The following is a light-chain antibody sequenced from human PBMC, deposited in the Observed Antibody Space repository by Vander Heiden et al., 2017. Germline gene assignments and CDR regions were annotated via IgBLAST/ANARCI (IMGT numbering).Light chain of an antibody. Sequence: QSVLTQPPSASGTPGQRVTISCSGSSSNIGSNTVNWYQQLTGTAPNILIYSNNQRPSGVPDRFSGSKSGTSASLAISGLQSEDEADYYCAAWDDSLNGPVFGGGTKLTVL. CDR3: AAWDDSLNGPV. CDR2: SNN. CDR1: SSNIGSNT. V-gene: IGLV1-44*01. J-gene: IGLJ2*01.